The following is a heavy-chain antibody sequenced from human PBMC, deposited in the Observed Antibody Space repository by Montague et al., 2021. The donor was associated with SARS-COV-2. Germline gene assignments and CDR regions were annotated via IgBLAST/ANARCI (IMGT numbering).Heavy chain of an antibody. V-gene: IGHV3-23*03. CDR3: AKVGDILTGYSLINLDA. D-gene: IGHD3-9*01. CDR1: GFTFTNSP. CDR2: IHSAGRGT. Sequence: SLRLSCAASGFTFTNSPMNWVRQAPGKGLDWVSVIHSAGRGTYYADSVQGRFTISGDNLKNTVYLQMNNLRDVDTAVYYCAKVGDILTGYSLINLDAWGQGTLVVVSS. J-gene: IGHJ5*02.